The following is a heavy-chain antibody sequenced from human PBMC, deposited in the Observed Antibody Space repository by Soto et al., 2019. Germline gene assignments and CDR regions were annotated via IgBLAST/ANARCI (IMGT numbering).Heavy chain of an antibody. J-gene: IGHJ3*01. CDR1: GFTFSNFG. Sequence: PVGSLRLSCAASGFTFSNFGMHWVRQTPGKGLEWVAVISYEGSNKYYAESVKGRFTISRDNSKNTLYVQMNSLTVEDTAVYYCARAQYTGSYFDACDVWGQGTMVTVSS. CDR2: ISYEGSNK. V-gene: IGHV3-30*03. D-gene: IGHD1-26*01. CDR3: ARAQYTGSYFDACDV.